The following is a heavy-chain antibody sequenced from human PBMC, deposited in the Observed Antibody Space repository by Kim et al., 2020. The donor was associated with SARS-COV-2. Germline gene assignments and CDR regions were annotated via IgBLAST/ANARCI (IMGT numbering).Heavy chain of an antibody. CDR2: ISGSGGST. CDR1: GFTFSSYA. J-gene: IGHJ4*02. V-gene: IGHV3-23*01. CDR3: AKDLEIAAAGTGDYFDY. Sequence: GGSLRLSCAASGFTFSSYAMSWVRQAPGKGLEWVSAISGSGGSTYYADSVKGRFTISRDNSKNTLYLQMNSLRAEDTAVYYCAKDLEIAAAGTGDYFDYWGQGTLVTVSS. D-gene: IGHD6-13*01.